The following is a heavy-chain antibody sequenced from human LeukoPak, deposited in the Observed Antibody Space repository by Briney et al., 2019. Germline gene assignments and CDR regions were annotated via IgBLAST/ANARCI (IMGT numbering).Heavy chain of an antibody. CDR1: GYTFTSYD. CDR3: ASGGSMVRGVNADY. J-gene: IGHJ4*02. Sequence: GASVKVSCKASGYTFTSYDINWVRQATGQGLEWMGWMNPNSGNTGYAQKFQGRVTMTRNTSISTAYMELSSLRSEDTAVYYCASGGSMVRGVNADYWGQGALVTVSS. D-gene: IGHD3-10*01. V-gene: IGHV1-8*01. CDR2: MNPNSGNT.